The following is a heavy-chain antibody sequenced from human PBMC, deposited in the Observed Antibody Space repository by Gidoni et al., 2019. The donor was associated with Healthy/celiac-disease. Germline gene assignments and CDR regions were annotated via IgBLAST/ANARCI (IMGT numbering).Heavy chain of an antibody. CDR3: ARIRGMGYNDYWYFDL. V-gene: IGHV2-70*01. Sequence: QVTLRESGPALVKPTQTLTLTCTFSGFSLSPSGMCVSWIRQPPGKALEWLALIDWDGDQYYSTSLKTRLTISKDTSKNQVVLTLTNMDPVDTATFYCARIRGMGYNDYWYFDLWGRGTLVTVSS. J-gene: IGHJ2*01. CDR1: GFSLSPSGMC. CDR2: IDWDGDQ. D-gene: IGHD1-1*01.